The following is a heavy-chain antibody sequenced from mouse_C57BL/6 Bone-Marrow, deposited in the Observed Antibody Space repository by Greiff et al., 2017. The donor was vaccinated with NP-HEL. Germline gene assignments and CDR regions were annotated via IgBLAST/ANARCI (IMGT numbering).Heavy chain of an antibody. V-gene: IGHV2-2*01. Sequence: VQLQQSGPGLVQPSQSLSITCTVSGFSLTSYGVHWVRQSPGKGLEWLGVIWSGGSTDYNAAFISRLSISKDNSKSQVFFKMNSLQADDTAIYYCASRDGYYEGFAYWGQGTLVTVSA. CDR3: ASRDGYYEGFAY. CDR1: GFSLTSYG. D-gene: IGHD2-3*01. CDR2: IWSGGST. J-gene: IGHJ3*01.